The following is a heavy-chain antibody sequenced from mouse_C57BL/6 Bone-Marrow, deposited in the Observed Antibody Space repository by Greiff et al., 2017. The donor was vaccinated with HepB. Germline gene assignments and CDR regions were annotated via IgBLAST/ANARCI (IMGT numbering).Heavy chain of an antibody. J-gene: IGHJ3*01. D-gene: IGHD2-4*01. CDR3: ARRSDYDLFAY. Sequence: VQLQQSGPVLVKPGASVKMSCKASGYTFTDYYMNWVKQSHGKSLEWIGVINPYNGGTSYNQKLKGKATLTVDKSSSTAYMELNSLTSEDSAVYYCARRSDYDLFAYWGQGTLVTVSA. V-gene: IGHV1-19*01. CDR1: GYTFTDYY. CDR2: INPYNGGT.